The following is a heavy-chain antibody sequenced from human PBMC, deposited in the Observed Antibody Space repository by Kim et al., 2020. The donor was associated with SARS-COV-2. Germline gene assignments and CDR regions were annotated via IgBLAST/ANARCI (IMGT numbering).Heavy chain of an antibody. J-gene: IGHJ3*02. CDR3: ARGDRTYSSSPYI. CDR1: GGSISSYY. Sequence: SETLSLTCTVSGGSISSYYWSWIRQPPGKGLEWIGYIYYSGSTNYNPSLKSRVTISVDTSKNQFSLKLSSVTAADTAVYYCARGDRTYSSSPYIWGQGTMVTISS. D-gene: IGHD6-13*01. CDR2: IYYSGST. V-gene: IGHV4-59*01.